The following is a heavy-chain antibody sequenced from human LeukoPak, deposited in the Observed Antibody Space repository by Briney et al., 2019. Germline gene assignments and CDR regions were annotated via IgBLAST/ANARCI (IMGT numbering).Heavy chain of an antibody. J-gene: IGHJ4*02. Sequence: ASVKVSCKASGYTFTSYDINWVRQATGLGLEWMGWMNPNIGNTGYAQKFQGRVTMTRNTSISTAYMELSSLRSEDTAVYYCARGSRLVRGVTSRRNYYFDYWGQGTLVTVSS. CDR3: ARGSRLVRGVTSRRNYYFDY. V-gene: IGHV1-8*01. CDR1: GYTFTSYD. CDR2: MNPNIGNT. D-gene: IGHD3-10*01.